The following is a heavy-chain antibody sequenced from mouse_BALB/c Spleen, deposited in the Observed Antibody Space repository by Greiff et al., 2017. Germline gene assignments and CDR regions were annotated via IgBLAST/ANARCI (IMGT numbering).Heavy chain of an antibody. CDR1: GYSFTGYY. CDR3: ARPFGNYDY. Sequence: VQLQQSGPELVKPGASVKISCKASGYSFTGYYMHWVKQSHVKSLEWIGRINPYNGATSYNQNFKDKASLTVDKSSSTAYMELHSLTSEDSAVYYCARPFGNYDYWGQGTTLTVSS. CDR2: INPYNGAT. J-gene: IGHJ2*01. D-gene: IGHD1-1*02. V-gene: IGHV1-31*01.